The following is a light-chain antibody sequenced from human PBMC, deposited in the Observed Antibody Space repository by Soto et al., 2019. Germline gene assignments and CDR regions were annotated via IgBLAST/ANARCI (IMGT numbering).Light chain of an antibody. J-gene: IGKJ1*01. Sequence: EIVMTQSPATLSLSPGERATLSCRASQSVTVNLAWYQQKPGQAPRLLIYRASTRATGIPARFSGGGYGTEFTLTISSLQSEDFAVYICQQYNDWPPRWTFGQGTKVEIK. CDR3: QQYNDWPPRWT. CDR1: QSVTVN. V-gene: IGKV3-15*01. CDR2: RAS.